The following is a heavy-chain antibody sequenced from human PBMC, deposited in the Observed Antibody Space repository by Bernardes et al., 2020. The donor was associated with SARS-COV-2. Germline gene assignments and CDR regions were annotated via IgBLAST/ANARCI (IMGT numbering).Heavy chain of an antibody. V-gene: IGHV1-2*02. CDR2: INPNSGGT. Sequence: ASVKVSCKASGYTFTGYYMHWVRQAPGQGLEWMGWINPNSGGTNYAQKFQGRVTMTRDTSISTAYMELSRLRSDDTAVYYCAKSDLLYSGSTIYYYYYGMDVWGQGTTVTVSS. CDR1: GYTFTGYY. CDR3: AKSDLLYSGSTIYYYYYGMDV. D-gene: IGHD3-10*02. J-gene: IGHJ6*02.